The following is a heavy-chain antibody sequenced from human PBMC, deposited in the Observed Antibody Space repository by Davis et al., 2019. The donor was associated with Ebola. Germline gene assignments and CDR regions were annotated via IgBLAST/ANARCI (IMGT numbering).Heavy chain of an antibody. V-gene: IGHV3-53*01. D-gene: IGHD4-17*01. CDR3: ARGLATVTTGWFDP. Sequence: GESLKISCAASGFTFSDSYMSWIRQAPGKGLEWVSVIYSGGSTYYADSVKGRFTISRDNSKNTLYLQMNSLRAEDTAVYYCARGLATVTTGWFDPWGQGTLVTVSS. CDR2: IYSGGST. CDR1: GFTFSDSY. J-gene: IGHJ5*02.